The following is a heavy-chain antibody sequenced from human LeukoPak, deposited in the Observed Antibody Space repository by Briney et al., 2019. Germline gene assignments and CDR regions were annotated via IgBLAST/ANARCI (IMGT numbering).Heavy chain of an antibody. V-gene: IGHV3-48*04. CDR3: ARDCTDNSCPSHDAFDF. D-gene: IGHD2-8*02. CDR2: ISSSGSSI. J-gene: IGHJ3*01. CDR1: GFTFSSYS. Sequence: GGSLRLSCAASGFTFSSYSMNWVRQAPGKGLEWVSYISSSGSSIYYADSVKGRFTISRDNAKNSLYLQMNSLRAEDTAVYYCARDCTDNSCPSHDAFDFWGQGTMVTVSS.